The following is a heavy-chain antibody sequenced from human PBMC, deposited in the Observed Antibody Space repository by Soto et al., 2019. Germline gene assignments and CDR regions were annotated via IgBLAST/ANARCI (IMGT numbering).Heavy chain of an antibody. J-gene: IGHJ4*02. D-gene: IGHD6-19*01. CDR2: ISWNSGSI. CDR1: GFTFESYA. CDR3: VKDIHEQWLVSHFEY. V-gene: IGHV3-9*01. Sequence: EVQLVESGGGSVQPGRSLRLSCVASGFTFESYAMHWVRQVPGKGLEWVSGISWNSGSIGYEDSVKGRFTISRDNAQKSLYLEMNSLRVEDTAFSYCVKDIHEQWLVSHFEYWGQGALVTVSS.